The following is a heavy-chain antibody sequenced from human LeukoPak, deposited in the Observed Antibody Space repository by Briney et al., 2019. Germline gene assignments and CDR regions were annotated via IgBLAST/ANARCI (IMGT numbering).Heavy chain of an antibody. V-gene: IGHV3-66*01. Sequence: PGGSLRLSCAASGFTVTNKYVSWVRQAPGKGLEWVSGIYSGGNTYYADSVKGRFTISRDKTKNTLYLQMNSLRAEDTAVYYCARDFSFDYWGQGTLVTVSS. J-gene: IGHJ4*02. CDR1: GFTVTNKY. CDR2: IYSGGNT. CDR3: ARDFSFDY.